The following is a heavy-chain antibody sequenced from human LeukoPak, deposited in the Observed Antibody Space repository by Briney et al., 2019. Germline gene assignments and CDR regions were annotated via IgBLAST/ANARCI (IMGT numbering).Heavy chain of an antibody. Sequence: SVKVSCKASGGTFSSYAISWVRQAPGQGLEWMGGIIPIFGTANYTQKFQGRVTITADESTSTAYMELSSLRSEDTAVYYCAREGYCSGGSCYGDIRWAFDIWGQGTMVTVSS. CDR2: IIPIFGTA. CDR1: GGTFSSYA. CDR3: AREGYCSGGSCYGDIRWAFDI. V-gene: IGHV1-69*13. D-gene: IGHD2-15*01. J-gene: IGHJ3*02.